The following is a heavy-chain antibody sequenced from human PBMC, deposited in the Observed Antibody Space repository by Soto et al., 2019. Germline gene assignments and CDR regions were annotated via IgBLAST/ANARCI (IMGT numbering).Heavy chain of an antibody. Sequence: GGSLRLSCAASGFTFSSYSMNWVRQAPGKGLEWVSYISSSSSTIYYADSVKGRFTISRDNAKNSLYLQMNSLRAEDTAVYYCASDKPYSSHLNWAFDIWGQGTMVTVS. V-gene: IGHV3-48*01. D-gene: IGHD6-13*01. CDR2: ISSSSSTI. CDR3: ASDKPYSSHLNWAFDI. CDR1: GFTFSSYS. J-gene: IGHJ3*02.